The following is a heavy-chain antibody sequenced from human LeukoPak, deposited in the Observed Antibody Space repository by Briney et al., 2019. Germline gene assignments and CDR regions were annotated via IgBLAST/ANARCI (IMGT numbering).Heavy chain of an antibody. CDR1: GFTFSSYW. D-gene: IGHD3-10*01. V-gene: IGHV3-74*01. Sequence: GGSLRLSCAASGFTFSSYWMHWVRQAPGKGLVWVSRINSDGSSTSYADSVKGRFTISRDNAKNTLYLQMNSLRAEDTAVYYCARVYYGSGSTPEFDYWGQGTLVTVSS. J-gene: IGHJ4*02. CDR2: INSDGSST. CDR3: ARVYYGSGSTPEFDY.